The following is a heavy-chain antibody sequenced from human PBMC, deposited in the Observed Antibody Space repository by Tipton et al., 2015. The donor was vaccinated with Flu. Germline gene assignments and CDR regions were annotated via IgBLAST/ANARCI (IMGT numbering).Heavy chain of an antibody. CDR2: ISWNSGSI. J-gene: IGHJ3*02. D-gene: IGHD3-10*01. CDR1: GFTFDDYA. Sequence: SLRLSCAASGFTFDDYAMHWVRQAPGKGLEWVSGISWNSGSIGYADSVKGRFTISRDNAKNSLYLQMNSLRAEDTALYYCAKDLKLTITAAPDAFDIWGQGTMVTVSS. CDR3: AKDLKLTITAAPDAFDI. V-gene: IGHV3-9*01.